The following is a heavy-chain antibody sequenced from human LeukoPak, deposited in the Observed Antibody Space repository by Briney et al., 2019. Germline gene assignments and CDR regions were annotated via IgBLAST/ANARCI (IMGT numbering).Heavy chain of an antibody. CDR1: GFTFSSYA. CDR3: TRDLMDYDVSTGLHHYYMDV. V-gene: IGHV3-30-3*01. D-gene: IGHD3-9*01. CDR2: ISYDGSNK. J-gene: IGHJ6*02. Sequence: GGSLRLSCAASGFTFSSYAMHWVRQAPGKGLEWVAVISYDGSNKYYADSVKGRFTISRDNSKSTLYLQMNSLRAEDTAVYYCTRDLMDYDVSTGLHHYYMDVWGQGTTVTVSS.